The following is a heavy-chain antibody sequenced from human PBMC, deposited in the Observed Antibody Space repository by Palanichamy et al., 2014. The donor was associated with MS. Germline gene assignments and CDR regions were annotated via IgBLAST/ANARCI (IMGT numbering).Heavy chain of an antibody. CDR3: ARDPYDFWTGYSVPGTKWSDP. V-gene: IGHV1-18*01. Sequence: QVQLVQSGTEVKKPGASVKASSKTSGYTFTDYGIGWVRQAPGQGLEWVGWISTHNGNTNYAQNLQGRVTLTIDTSTSTAYMELRSLRSDDTAIYYCARDPYDFWTGYSVPGTKWSDPWGQGTLVTVSS. D-gene: IGHD3-3*01. CDR1: GYTFTDYG. J-gene: IGHJ5*02. CDR2: ISTHNGNT.